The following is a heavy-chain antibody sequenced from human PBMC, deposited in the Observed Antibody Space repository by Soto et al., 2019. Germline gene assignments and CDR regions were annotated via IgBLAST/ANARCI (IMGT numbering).Heavy chain of an antibody. CDR2: LGTIGA. CDR3: ARDLTTHDY. Sequence: EVQLLESGGGLVQPGGSLRLSCVGSGFTFSAHAITWVRQGPGKGLEWVSTLGTIGAFYADSVKGRFTISRDNTKNTVNLQMNSLRGEDTAIYYCARDLTTHDYWGQGTVVTVSS. J-gene: IGHJ4*02. CDR1: GFTFSAHA. V-gene: IGHV3-23*01.